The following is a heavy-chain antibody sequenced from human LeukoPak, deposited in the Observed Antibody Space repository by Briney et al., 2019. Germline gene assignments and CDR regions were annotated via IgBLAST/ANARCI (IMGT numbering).Heavy chain of an antibody. CDR2: IWYDGSNK. J-gene: IGHJ4*02. CDR1: GFTFGSYG. V-gene: IGHV3-33*01. CDR3: AREDWNYGSFDY. D-gene: IGHD1-7*01. Sequence: PGGSLRLSCAASGFTFGSYGMHWVRQAPGKGLEWVAVIWYDGSNKYYADSVKGRFTISRDNSENTLYLQMNSLRAEDTAVYYCAREDWNYGSFDYWGQGTLVTVSS.